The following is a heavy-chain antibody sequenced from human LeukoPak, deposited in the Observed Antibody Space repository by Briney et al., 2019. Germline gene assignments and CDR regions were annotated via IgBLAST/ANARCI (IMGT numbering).Heavy chain of an antibody. CDR1: GGSISSYY. J-gene: IGHJ4*02. D-gene: IGHD2-15*01. CDR3: ARSRLGYCSGGSCSNFDY. V-gene: IGHV4-59*01. Sequence: SETLSLTCTVSGGSISSYYWSWIRQPPGKGLEWIGYIYYSGSTNYNPSLKSRVTISVVTSKNQFSLKLSSVTAADTAVYYCARSRLGYCSGGSCSNFDYWGQGTLVTVSS. CDR2: IYYSGST.